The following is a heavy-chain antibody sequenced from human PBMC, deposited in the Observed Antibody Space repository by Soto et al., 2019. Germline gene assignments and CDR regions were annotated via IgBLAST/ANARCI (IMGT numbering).Heavy chain of an antibody. Sequence: SVKVSCKASGGTFSSYAISWVRQAPGQGLEWMGGIIPIFGTANYAQKFQGRVTITADKSTSTAYMELSSLRSKDTAVYYCARDSLRVVVPAANSYYYGMDVWGQGTTVTVSS. V-gene: IGHV1-69*06. D-gene: IGHD2-2*01. CDR3: ARDSLRVVVPAANSYYYGMDV. J-gene: IGHJ6*02. CDR2: IIPIFGTA. CDR1: GGTFSSYA.